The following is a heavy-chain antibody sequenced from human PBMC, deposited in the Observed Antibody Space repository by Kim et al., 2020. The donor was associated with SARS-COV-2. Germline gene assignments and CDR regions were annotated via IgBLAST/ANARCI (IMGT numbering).Heavy chain of an antibody. D-gene: IGHD3-10*01. Sequence: GGSLRLSCAASGFTFSNYAMHWVRQAPGKGPEWVAVVADDGSNKYYIDSVKGQFTISRDNSKNTVYLQMNSLRPEDTAVYYCARDGVAGSYPHYYFDFWGQGTLVTVSS. CDR3: ARDGVAGSYPHYYFDF. V-gene: IGHV3-30*04. CDR1: GFTFSNYA. CDR2: VADDGSNK. J-gene: IGHJ4*02.